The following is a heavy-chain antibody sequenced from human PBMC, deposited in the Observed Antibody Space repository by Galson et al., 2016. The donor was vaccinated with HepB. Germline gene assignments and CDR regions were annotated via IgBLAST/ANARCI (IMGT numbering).Heavy chain of an antibody. Sequence: SVKVSCKASGYIFSKYGINWVRQAPGQGLEWMGWISENNDTKKYAQKFRGRVTLTTDTSTSTAYMELRSLRSDDTAVYYCATSGYYPNWFDPWGQGTLVTVSS. D-gene: IGHD3-22*01. J-gene: IGHJ5*02. CDR3: ATSGYYPNWFDP. CDR1: GYIFSKYG. V-gene: IGHV1-18*01. CDR2: ISENNDTK.